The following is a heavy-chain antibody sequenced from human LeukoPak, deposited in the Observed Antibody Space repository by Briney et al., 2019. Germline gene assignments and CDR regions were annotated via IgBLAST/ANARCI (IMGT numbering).Heavy chain of an antibody. V-gene: IGHV4-61*08. Sequence: SQTLSLTCTVSGGSISSGDYYWSWIRQPPGKGLEWIGYIYYSGSTNYNPSLKSRVTISVDTSKNQFSLKLSSVTAADTAVYYCAREAEGTGFFDYWGQGTLVTVSS. CDR3: AREAEGTGFFDY. CDR2: IYYSGST. D-gene: IGHD3/OR15-3a*01. CDR1: GGSISSGDYY. J-gene: IGHJ4*02.